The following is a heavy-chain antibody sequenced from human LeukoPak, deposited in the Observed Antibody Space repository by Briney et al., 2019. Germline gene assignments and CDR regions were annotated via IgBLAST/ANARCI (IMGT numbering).Heavy chain of an antibody. J-gene: IGHJ4*02. Sequence: RRSLRLSCAASGFIFNKAWMNWVRQAPGPGPEWGGRIKSNNDGGTTDYASPVEGRFIISRDDSKNTIYLQMNRLIIYNTAIFYCTPVMVEDRGFWGEGTLVTVSS. CDR1: GFIFNKAW. V-gene: IGHV3-15*01. CDR2: IKSNNDGGTT. D-gene: IGHD2-21*01. CDR3: TPVMVEDRGF.